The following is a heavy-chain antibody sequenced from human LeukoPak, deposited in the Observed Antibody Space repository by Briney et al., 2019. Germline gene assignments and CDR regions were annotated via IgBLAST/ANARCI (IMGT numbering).Heavy chain of an antibody. Sequence: ASVKVSCKASGYTFTGYYMHWVRQAPGQGLEWMGRINPNSGGTNYAQKSQGRVTMTRDTSISTAYMELSRLRSDDTAVYYRARGGLEMATIHGQYFDYWGQGTLVTVSS. CDR1: GYTFTGYY. CDR2: INPNSGGT. J-gene: IGHJ4*02. CDR3: ARGGLEMATIHGQYFDY. D-gene: IGHD5-24*01. V-gene: IGHV1-2*06.